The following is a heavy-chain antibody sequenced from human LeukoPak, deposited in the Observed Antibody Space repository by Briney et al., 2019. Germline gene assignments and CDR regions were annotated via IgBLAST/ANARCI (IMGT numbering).Heavy chain of an antibody. D-gene: IGHD3-10*01. CDR3: ARGLLWFGVGYYFDY. V-gene: IGHV1-18*04. Sequence: RASVKVSCKASGYTFTGYYMHWVRQAPGQGLEWMGWISAYNGNTNYAQKLQGRVTMTTDTSTSTAYMELRSLRSDDTAVYCCARGLLWFGVGYYFDYWGQGTLVTVSS. J-gene: IGHJ4*02. CDR2: ISAYNGNT. CDR1: GYTFTGYY.